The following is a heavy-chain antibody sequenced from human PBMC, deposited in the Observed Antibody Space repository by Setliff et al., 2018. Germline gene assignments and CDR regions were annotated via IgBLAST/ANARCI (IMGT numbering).Heavy chain of an antibody. CDR3: ARDRQYCSSPTCYSSYFYYYGMDV. CDR2: INTNTGNP. Sequence: ASVKVSCKASGYTFTSYAMNWVRQAPGQGLEWMGWINTNTGNPTYAQGFTGRFVFSLDTSVSTAYLQISSLKAEDTAVYYCARDRQYCSSPTCYSSYFYYYGMDVWGQGTTVTVSS. D-gene: IGHD2-2*02. CDR1: GYTFTSYA. J-gene: IGHJ6*02. V-gene: IGHV7-4-1*02.